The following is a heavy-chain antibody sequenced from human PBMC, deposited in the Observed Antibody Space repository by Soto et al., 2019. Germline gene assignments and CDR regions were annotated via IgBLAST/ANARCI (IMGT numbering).Heavy chain of an antibody. CDR2: IRSKANSYAT. Sequence: EVQLLESGGDLVQPGGSLRLSCAASGFTFSSYGMSWVRQASGKGLEWVGRIRSKANSYATAYAASVKGRFTISRDDSKNTAYLQMNSLKTEDTAVYYCTRAGSWQLVEFDPWGQGTLVTVSS. D-gene: IGHD6-6*01. V-gene: IGHV3-73*01. CDR3: TRAGSWQLVEFDP. CDR1: GFTFSSYG. J-gene: IGHJ5*02.